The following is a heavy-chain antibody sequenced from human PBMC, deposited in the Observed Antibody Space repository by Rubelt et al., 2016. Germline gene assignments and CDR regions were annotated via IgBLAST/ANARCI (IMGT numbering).Heavy chain of an antibody. V-gene: IGHV4-34*01. D-gene: IGHD6-19*01. CDR2: ITHSGST. CDR1: GGSFSGYY. CDR3: ASGSSEWLMDAFDI. Sequence: QVQLQQWGAGLLKPSETLSLTCAVYGGSFSGYYWSWIRQPPGKGLEWIGEITHSGSTNYNPSLKSRVTISVDTSKNQFSLKLSSVTAADTAVYYCASGSSEWLMDAFDIWGQGTMVTVSS. J-gene: IGHJ3*02.